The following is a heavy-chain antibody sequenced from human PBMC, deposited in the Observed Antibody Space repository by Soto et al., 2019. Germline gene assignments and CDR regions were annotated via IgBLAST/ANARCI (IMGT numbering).Heavy chain of an antibody. Sequence: QVQLVESGGGVVQPGRSLRLSCAASGFTFSSYAMHWVRQAPGKGLEWVAVISYDGSNKYYADSVKGRFTISRDNSKNTLYLQMNSLRAEDTAVYSCARGESGWWKAAFDIWGQGTMVTVSS. CDR2: ISYDGSNK. D-gene: IGHD6-19*01. J-gene: IGHJ3*02. V-gene: IGHV3-30-3*01. CDR3: ARGESGWWKAAFDI. CDR1: GFTFSSYA.